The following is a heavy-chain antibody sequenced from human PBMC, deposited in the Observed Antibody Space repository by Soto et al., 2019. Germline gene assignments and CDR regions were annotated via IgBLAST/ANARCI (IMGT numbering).Heavy chain of an antibody. J-gene: IGHJ4*02. CDR2: IKSKTDGGTA. CDR3: TTGMSGPKNF. Sequence: EAQLVESGGGLVNPGGSLRLSCAASGFSFTNAWMNWVRQAPGKGLEWVGRIKSKTDGGTADYAAPVKGRFTISRDESKNTLYLQMNSLKIEDTAVYYCTTGMSGPKNFWSQGTLVTVSS. CDR1: GFSFTNAW. D-gene: IGHD6-25*01. V-gene: IGHV3-15*07.